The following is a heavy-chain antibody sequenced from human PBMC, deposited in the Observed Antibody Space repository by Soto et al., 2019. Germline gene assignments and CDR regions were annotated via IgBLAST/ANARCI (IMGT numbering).Heavy chain of an antibody. J-gene: IGHJ6*02. Sequence: SETLSLTCPVSSDSMNSGGYYWSWIRQHPGKGLEWIGYIYSNGDTYYNPSLKSRVTISIDTSKNQFSLNLTSVTAADTAVYYCARRGGSSSGYYYYAMDVWGQGTTVTVSS. D-gene: IGHD6-6*01. V-gene: IGHV4-31*03. CDR2: IYSNGDT. CDR3: ARRGGSSSGYYYYAMDV. CDR1: SDSMNSGGYY.